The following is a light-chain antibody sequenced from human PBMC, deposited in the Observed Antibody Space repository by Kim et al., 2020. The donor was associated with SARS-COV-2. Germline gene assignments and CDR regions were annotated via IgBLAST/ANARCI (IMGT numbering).Light chain of an antibody. V-gene: IGLV3-19*01. J-gene: IGLJ2*01. Sequence: ALGETGRITCQGDSLRSYYAGLYQQKPGQAPVLVIYGKNNRPSGIPDRFSGSSSGNTASLTITGAQAEDEADYYCNSRDSSGNHVVFGGGTQLTVL. CDR2: GKN. CDR3: NSRDSSGNHVV. CDR1: SLRSYY.